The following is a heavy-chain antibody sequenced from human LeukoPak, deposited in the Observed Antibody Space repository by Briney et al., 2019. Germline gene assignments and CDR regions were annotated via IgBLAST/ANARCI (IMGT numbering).Heavy chain of an antibody. V-gene: IGHV4-34*01. D-gene: IGHD3-10*01. CDR1: GGSFSGYY. Sequence: SETLSLTCAVYGGSFSGYYWSWIRQPPGKGLEWIGEINHSGSTNYNPSLKSRVTISVDTSKNQFSLKLSSVTAADTAVYYCARHARLAFVYGSGSLQTNYFDYWGQGTLVTVSS. CDR3: ARHARLAFVYGSGSLQTNYFDY. J-gene: IGHJ4*02. CDR2: INHSGST.